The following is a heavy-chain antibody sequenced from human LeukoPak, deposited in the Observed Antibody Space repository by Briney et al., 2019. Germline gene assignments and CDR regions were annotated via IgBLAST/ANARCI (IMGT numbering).Heavy chain of an antibody. D-gene: IGHD4-17*01. J-gene: IGHJ4*02. CDR3: ARDLHDDYGDLRNFDY. Sequence: SVKVSCKASGYTFTGYYMHWVRQAPGQGLEWMGRIIPILGIANYAQKLQGRVTITADKSTSTAYMELSSLRSEDTAVYYCARDLHDDYGDLRNFDYWGQGTLVTVSS. V-gene: IGHV1-69*04. CDR2: IIPILGIA. CDR1: GYTFTGYY.